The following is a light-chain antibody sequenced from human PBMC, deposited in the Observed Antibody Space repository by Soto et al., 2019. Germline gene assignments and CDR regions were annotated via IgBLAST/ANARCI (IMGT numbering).Light chain of an antibody. Sequence: QSVLTQPRSVSGSPGHSVTISCTGTSTDVGGYNYVSWYQQHPGKVPKLMIYDVSKWPSGVPDGFSGSKSGNEASLTSPWLQAEEEADYYRCSYAGRDTLYVFGRGTKVTV. V-gene: IGLV2-11*01. CDR1: STDVGGYNY. J-gene: IGLJ1*01. CDR3: CSYAGRDTLYV. CDR2: DVS.